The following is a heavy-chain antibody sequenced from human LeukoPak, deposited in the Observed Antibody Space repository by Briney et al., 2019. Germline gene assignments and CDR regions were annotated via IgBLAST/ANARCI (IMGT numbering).Heavy chain of an antibody. Sequence: GGSLRLSCAASGFTFSSYSMNWVRQAPGKGLEWVAVIWYDGSNKYYADSVKGRFTISRDNSKNTLYLQMNSLRAEDTAVYYCARGRAALGPGAYWGQGTLVTVSS. V-gene: IGHV3-33*08. CDR2: IWYDGSNK. CDR1: GFTFSSYS. CDR3: ARGRAALGPGAY. J-gene: IGHJ4*02. D-gene: IGHD2-15*01.